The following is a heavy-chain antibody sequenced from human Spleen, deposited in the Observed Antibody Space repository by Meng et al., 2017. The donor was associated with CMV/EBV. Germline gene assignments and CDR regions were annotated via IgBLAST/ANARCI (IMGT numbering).Heavy chain of an antibody. J-gene: IGHJ6*02. Sequence: ASVNVSCKASGYTFTGSYLHWVRQAPGQGLEWMGWINPNTGGTNNAQKFQGRVSMTRETSISTAYMELIRLTSNATAVYYCARSTWSAAIIRHYPYGMDVWGQGTTVTVSS. CDR1: GYTFTGSY. D-gene: IGHD2-2*01. CDR2: INPNTGGT. CDR3: ARSTWSAAIIRHYPYGMDV. V-gene: IGHV1-2*02.